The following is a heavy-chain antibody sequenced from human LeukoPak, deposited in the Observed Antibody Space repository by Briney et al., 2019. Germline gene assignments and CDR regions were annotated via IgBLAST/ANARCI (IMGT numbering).Heavy chain of an antibody. CDR1: GYTFTGYY. CDR2: INPNSGGT. CDR3: ARDPKPRMYYYMDV. D-gene: IGHD2-8*01. J-gene: IGHJ6*03. Sequence: ASVKVSCKASGYTFTGYYMHWVRQAPGQGLEWMGWINPNSGGTNYAQKFQGRVTMTRDTSISTAYMELSRLRSDDTAVYYCARDPKPRMYYYMDVWGKGTTVTVSS. V-gene: IGHV1-2*02.